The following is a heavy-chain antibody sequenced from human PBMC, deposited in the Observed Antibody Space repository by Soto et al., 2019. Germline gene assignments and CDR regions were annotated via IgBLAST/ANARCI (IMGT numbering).Heavy chain of an antibody. J-gene: IGHJ3*02. D-gene: IGHD2-15*01. Sequence: EGSLRLSCAASGFTFSSYAMSWVRQAPGKGLEWVSAISGSGGSTYYADSVKGRFTISRDNSKNTLYLQMNSLRAEDTAVYYCAKEPWYCSGGSCYALNESGAFDIWGQGTMVTVSS. CDR3: AKEPWYCSGGSCYALNESGAFDI. V-gene: IGHV3-23*01. CDR1: GFTFSSYA. CDR2: ISGSGGST.